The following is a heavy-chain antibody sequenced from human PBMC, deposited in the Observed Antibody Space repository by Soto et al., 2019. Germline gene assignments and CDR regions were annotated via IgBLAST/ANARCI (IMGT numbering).Heavy chain of an antibody. CDR1: GFTFDDYA. J-gene: IGHJ4*02. Sequence: PGGSLRLSCAASGFTFDDYAMHCVRQAPGKGLEWVSGIAFNSGNTAYADSVKGRFTISRDNAKNSLYLQMNSLRAEDTATYYCTKDVTGDIGADFWGQGTPVTVSS. CDR2: IAFNSGNT. CDR3: TKDVTGDIGADF. V-gene: IGHV3-9*01. D-gene: IGHD2-21*02.